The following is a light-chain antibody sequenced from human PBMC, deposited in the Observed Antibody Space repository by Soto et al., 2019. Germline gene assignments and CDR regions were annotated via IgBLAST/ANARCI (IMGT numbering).Light chain of an antibody. Sequence: QITQSPSTLSGSVADRVTITCRASQTISSWLAWYQQKPGKAPKLLIYKASTLKSGVPSRFSGSGSGTEFTLTISSLQPDDFATYYCQHYNSYSEAFGQGTMVDI. CDR3: QHYNSYSEA. V-gene: IGKV1-5*03. J-gene: IGKJ1*01. CDR2: KAS. CDR1: QTISSW.